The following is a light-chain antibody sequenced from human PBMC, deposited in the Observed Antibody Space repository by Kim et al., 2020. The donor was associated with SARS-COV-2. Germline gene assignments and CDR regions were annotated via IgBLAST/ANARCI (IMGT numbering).Light chain of an antibody. CDR2: QDS. Sequence: SVSQGQTASSTCSGDKLGDKSAFWYHQKPGQSPGLVIYQDSKRPSGIPERFSGSNSGNTATLTISGTQAMDEADYYCQAWDSSTAVFGGGTQLTVL. CDR3: QAWDSSTAV. CDR1: KLGDKS. V-gene: IGLV3-1*01. J-gene: IGLJ3*02.